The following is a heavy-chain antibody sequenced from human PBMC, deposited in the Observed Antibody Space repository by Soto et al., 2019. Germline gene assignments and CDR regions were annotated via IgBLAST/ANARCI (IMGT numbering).Heavy chain of an antibody. Sequence: LSLTCAVSGGSIGGVGYSWSWIRQPPGGGLEWIGYMYHSGTFLKSPSLKTRLTMSLDMSKNQFSLTLNSMTAADTAVYYCARAQFYSGSGNYNNLMFDAWGQGVQVTVSS. CDR2: MYHSGTF. V-gene: IGHV4-30-2*01. D-gene: IGHD3-10*01. CDR1: GGSIGGVGYS. CDR3: ARAQFYSGSGNYNNLMFDA. J-gene: IGHJ5*02.